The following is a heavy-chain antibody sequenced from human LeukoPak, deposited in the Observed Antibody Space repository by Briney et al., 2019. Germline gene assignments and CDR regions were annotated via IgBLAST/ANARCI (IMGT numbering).Heavy chain of an antibody. V-gene: IGHV4-59*08. D-gene: IGHD6-13*01. CDR2: IYYSGST. CDR1: GDSTSTCY. CDR3: ARGGSWIGADY. J-gene: IGHJ4*02. Sequence: PSETLSLTCTVSGDSTSTCYWSWIRQPPGKGLEWIGYIYYSGSTNYNPSLRSRVTISVDTSKNQFSLILSSVSAADTAVYFCARGGSWIGADYWGQGTLVTVSS.